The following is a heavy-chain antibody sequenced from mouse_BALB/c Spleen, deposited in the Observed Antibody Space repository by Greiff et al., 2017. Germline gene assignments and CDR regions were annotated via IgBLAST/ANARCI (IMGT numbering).Heavy chain of an antibody. CDR3: ARHTTTGTRGYYAMDY. CDR1: GFTFSSYG. CDR2: ISSGGSYT. D-gene: IGHD4-1*01. V-gene: IGHV5-6*01. J-gene: IGHJ4*01. Sequence: EVQLQQSGGDLVKPGGSLTLSCAASGFTFSSYGMSWVRQTPDKRLEWVATISSGGSYTYYPDSVKGRFTISRDNAKNTLYLQMSSLKSEDTAMYYCARHTTTGTRGYYAMDYWGQGTSVTVSS.